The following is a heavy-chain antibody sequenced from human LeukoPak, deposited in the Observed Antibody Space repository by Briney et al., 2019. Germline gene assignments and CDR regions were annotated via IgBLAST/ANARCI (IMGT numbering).Heavy chain of an antibody. CDR2: INTNTGNP. CDR3: ARTMYYYGSGSPNYYYYMDV. D-gene: IGHD3-10*01. CDR1: GYTFTSYA. V-gene: IGHV7-4-1*02. Sequence: ASVKVSCKASGYTFTSYAMNWVRQAPGQGLEWMGWINTNTGNPTYAQGFTGRFVFSLDTSVSTAYLQISSLKAEDTAVYYCARTMYYYGSGSPNYYYYMDVWGKGTTVTVSS. J-gene: IGHJ6*03.